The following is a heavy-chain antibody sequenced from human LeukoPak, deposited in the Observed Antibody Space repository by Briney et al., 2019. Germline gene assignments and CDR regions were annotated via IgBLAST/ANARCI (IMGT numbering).Heavy chain of an antibody. D-gene: IGHD6-13*01. CDR2: IYYSGST. CDR1: GGSISNYY. J-gene: IGHJ4*02. Sequence: SETLSLTCTVSGGSISNYYWSWIRQPPGKGLECIGYIYYSGSTNYSPSLKSRVTISVDTSKNQFSLTLSSVTAADTAVYYCARREAAAGTFDYWGQGTLVTVSS. CDR3: ARREAAAGTFDY. V-gene: IGHV4-59*08.